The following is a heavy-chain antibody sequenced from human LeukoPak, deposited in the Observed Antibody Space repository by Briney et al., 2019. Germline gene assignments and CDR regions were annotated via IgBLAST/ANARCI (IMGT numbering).Heavy chain of an antibody. J-gene: IGHJ4*02. V-gene: IGHV3-23*01. D-gene: IGHD2-2*01. CDR1: GFTFSSYG. Sequence: SGGSLRLSCAASGFTFSSYGMSWVRQAPGKGLEWVSAISGSGGSTYYADSVKGRFTISRDNSKNTLYLQMNSLRAENTAVYYCAKDWGVYCSSTSCYERGGFDYWGQGTLVTVSS. CDR2: ISGSGGST. CDR3: AKDWGVYCSSTSCYERGGFDY.